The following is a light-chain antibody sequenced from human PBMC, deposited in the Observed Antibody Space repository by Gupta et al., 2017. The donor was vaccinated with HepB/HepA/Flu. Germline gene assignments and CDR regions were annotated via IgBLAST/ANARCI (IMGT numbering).Light chain of an antibody. V-gene: IGKV1-39*01. CDR1: QDIRHY. CDR2: AAS. CDR3: QQYYSTPPT. J-gene: IGKJ2*01. Sequence: DIQLTQSPSPLSASVGDRIIITCRASQDIRHYVNWYQQKPGKAPQFLVYAASTFHSGVPSRFSASGYGTDFTLTINSLQPEDSATYYCQQYYSTPPTVGQGTKLEIK.